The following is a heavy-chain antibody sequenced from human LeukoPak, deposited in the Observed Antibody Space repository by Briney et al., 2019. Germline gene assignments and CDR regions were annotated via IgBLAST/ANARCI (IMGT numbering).Heavy chain of an antibody. Sequence: GESLKISCQGSGYTFTNYWISWVRQMPGNGLEWMGRIDPRDSYTNYSPSFQGHVAISVDKSTSTAYLQWSSLEASDTAMYYCARLVARGHFDYWGQGTLVTVSS. CDR2: IDPRDSYT. CDR1: GYTFTNYW. D-gene: IGHD2-15*01. J-gene: IGHJ4*02. CDR3: ARLVARGHFDY. V-gene: IGHV5-10-1*01.